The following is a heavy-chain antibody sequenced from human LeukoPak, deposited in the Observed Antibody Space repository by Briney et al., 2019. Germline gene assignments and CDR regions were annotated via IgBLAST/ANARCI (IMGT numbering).Heavy chain of an antibody. D-gene: IGHD3-10*01. V-gene: IGHV4-59*01. Sequence: SETLSLTCTVSGGSISSYYLSWIRPPPGKGLKWIGYIYYSGSTNYNPSLKSRVTISVDTSKNQFSLRLNSVTAADTAVYYCAREGTMVRGLAFDIWGQGTMVTVSS. J-gene: IGHJ3*02. CDR2: IYYSGST. CDR1: GGSISSYY. CDR3: AREGTMVRGLAFDI.